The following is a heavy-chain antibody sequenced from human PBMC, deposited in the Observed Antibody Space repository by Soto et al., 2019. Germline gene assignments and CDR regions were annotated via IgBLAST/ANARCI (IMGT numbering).Heavy chain of an antibody. CDR1: GFTFSSYA. J-gene: IGHJ3*02. CDR3: AKDQRSPLGGSGRMRRLPDAFDI. D-gene: IGHD3-10*01. V-gene: IGHV3-23*01. Sequence: EVQLLESGGGLVQPGGSLRLSCAASGFTFSSYAMSWVRQAPGKGLEWASAISGSGGSTYYADSVKGRFTISRDNSKNTLYLQMNSLRAEDTAVYYCAKDQRSPLGGSGRMRRLPDAFDIWGQGTMVTVSS. CDR2: ISGSGGST.